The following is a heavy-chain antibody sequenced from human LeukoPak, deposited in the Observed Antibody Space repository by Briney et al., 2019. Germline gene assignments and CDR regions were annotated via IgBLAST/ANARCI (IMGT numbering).Heavy chain of an antibody. D-gene: IGHD5-24*01. CDR1: GFTFSSYA. V-gene: IGHV3-30*14. Sequence: PGGSLRLSCAASGFTFSSYAMHWVRQAPGKGLEWVAVISYDGSNKYYADSVKGRFTISRDNSKNTLYLQMNSLRAEDTAVYYCARVNSLNYYYYYYGMDVWGQGTTVTVSS. CDR2: ISYDGSNK. CDR3: ARVNSLNYYYYYYGMDV. J-gene: IGHJ6*02.